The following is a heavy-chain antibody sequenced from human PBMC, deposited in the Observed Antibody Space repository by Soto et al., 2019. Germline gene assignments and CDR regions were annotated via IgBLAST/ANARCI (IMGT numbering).Heavy chain of an antibody. J-gene: IGHJ6*04. Sequence: EVQVVESGGGLVQPGGSLRLSCAASGFTFTSYWMTWVRQAPGRGLEWVANINKDGREKSYVDCVKGRFTISRDNAKSSLYMQMNSLRADVTAVYYCVREIASRMWGKGTTVIVSS. CDR3: VREIASRM. V-gene: IGHV3-7*01. D-gene: IGHD2-21*01. CDR2: INKDGREK. CDR1: GFTFTSYW.